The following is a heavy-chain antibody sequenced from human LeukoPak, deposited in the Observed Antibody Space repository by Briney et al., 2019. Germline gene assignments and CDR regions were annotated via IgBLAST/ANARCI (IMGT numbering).Heavy chain of an antibody. CDR1: GFTFSSYA. CDR3: ARDQDYYDSSGYYLIFDY. D-gene: IGHD3-22*01. CDR2: ISSSSSYI. Sequence: GGSLRLSCPASGFTFSSYAMSWVRQAPGKGLEWVSSISSSSSYIYYADSVKGRFTISRDNAKNSLYLQMNSLRAEDTAVYYCARDQDYYDSSGYYLIFDYWGQGTLVTVSS. V-gene: IGHV3-21*01. J-gene: IGHJ4*02.